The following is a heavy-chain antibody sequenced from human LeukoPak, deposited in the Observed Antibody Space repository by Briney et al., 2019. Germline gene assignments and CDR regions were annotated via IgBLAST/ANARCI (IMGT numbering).Heavy chain of an antibody. CDR1: GYSFTSQD. J-gene: IGHJ4*02. D-gene: IGHD2-21*01. Sequence: ASVKVSCKTSGYSFTSQDMHWVRQAPGQSLEWMGCINPGNGDTKYSQEFQGRVTITRDTSATTAYMELSSLRSEDTAVYYCARYSGQTSPFDYWGQGTLVTVSS. CDR2: INPGNGDT. CDR3: ARYSGQTSPFDY. V-gene: IGHV1-3*03.